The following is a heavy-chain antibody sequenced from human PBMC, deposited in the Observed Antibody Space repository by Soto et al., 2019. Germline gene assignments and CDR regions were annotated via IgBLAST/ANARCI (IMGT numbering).Heavy chain of an antibody. CDR3: ARSPYSGYDYYYYYGMDV. J-gene: IGHJ6*02. V-gene: IGHV1-69*02. CDR1: GGTFSSYT. D-gene: IGHD5-12*01. Sequence: QVQLVQSGAEVKKPGSSVKVSCKASGGTFSSYTISWVRQAPGQGLEWMGRIIPILGIANYAQKFQGRVTITADKSTSTAYMELSSLRSEDTAVYYCARSPYSGYDYYYYYGMDVWGQGTTVTVSS. CDR2: IIPILGIA.